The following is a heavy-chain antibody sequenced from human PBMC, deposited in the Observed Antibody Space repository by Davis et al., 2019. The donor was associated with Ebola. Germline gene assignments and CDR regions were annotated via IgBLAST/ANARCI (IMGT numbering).Heavy chain of an antibody. D-gene: IGHD3-3*01. CDR3: ARESGYYDFWMAGMDV. CDR2: ISYDGSNK. Sequence: GESLKISCAASGFTFSSYGMHWVRQAPGKGLEWVAVISYDGSNKYYADSVKGRFTISRDNSKNTLYLQMNSLRAEDTAVYYCARESGYYDFWMAGMDVWGQGTTVTVSS. CDR1: GFTFSSYG. V-gene: IGHV3-30*03. J-gene: IGHJ6*02.